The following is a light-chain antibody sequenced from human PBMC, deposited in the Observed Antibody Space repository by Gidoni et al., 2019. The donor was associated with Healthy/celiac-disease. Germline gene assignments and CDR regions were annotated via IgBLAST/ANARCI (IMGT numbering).Light chain of an antibody. CDR2: GAS. CDR3: QQYGRLYT. J-gene: IGKJ2*01. CDR1: QSVSSSY. Sequence: EIVLTQSPGTVSLSPGERATLSCRASQSVSSSYLAWYQQKPGQAPRILIYGASSRATGIPDRFSGSGAGTDFTLTISRLEPEDFAVYYCQQYGRLYTFXQXTKLEIK. V-gene: IGKV3-20*01.